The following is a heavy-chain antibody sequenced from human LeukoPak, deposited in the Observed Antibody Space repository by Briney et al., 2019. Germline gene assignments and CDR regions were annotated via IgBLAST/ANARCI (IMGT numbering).Heavy chain of an antibody. Sequence: GGSLRLSCAASGFTFSSYAMSWVRQAPGKGLEWVSAISGSGGCTYYADSVKGRFTISRDNSKNTLYLQMNSLRAEDTAVYYCAKGTGSSRGFDPWGQGTLVTVSS. CDR2: ISGSGGCT. J-gene: IGHJ5*02. D-gene: IGHD6-13*01. CDR1: GFTFSSYA. V-gene: IGHV3-23*01. CDR3: AKGTGSSRGFDP.